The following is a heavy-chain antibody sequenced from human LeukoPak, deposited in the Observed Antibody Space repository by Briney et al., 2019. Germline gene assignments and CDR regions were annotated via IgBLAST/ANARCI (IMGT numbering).Heavy chain of an antibody. CDR1: GFTFSSNW. Sequence: GGSLRLSCAASGFTFSSNWMHWVRQAPGKGLVWVSAINGDGRSTVYADSVKGRLTISRDNAKNTLYLQMDSLRTEDTAVYYCARATVTLDYWGQGTLVTVSS. D-gene: IGHD4-17*01. J-gene: IGHJ4*02. CDR2: INGDGRST. CDR3: ARATVTLDY. V-gene: IGHV3-74*01.